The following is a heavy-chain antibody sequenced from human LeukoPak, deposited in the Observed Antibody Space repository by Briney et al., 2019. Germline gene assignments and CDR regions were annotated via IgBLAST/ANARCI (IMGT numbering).Heavy chain of an antibody. V-gene: IGHV3-23*01. CDR1: GLTFSNYA. CDR3: ARELELGSSSFYYYYYGMDV. D-gene: IGHD6-6*01. Sequence: PGGSLRLSCAVSGLTFSNYAMSWVRQAPGKGLEWVSALSGGGADTYYAGSVKGRFTISRDNSKNTLYLQMNSLRAEDTAVYYCARELELGSSSFYYYYYGMDVWGQGTTVTVSS. CDR2: LSGGGADT. J-gene: IGHJ6*02.